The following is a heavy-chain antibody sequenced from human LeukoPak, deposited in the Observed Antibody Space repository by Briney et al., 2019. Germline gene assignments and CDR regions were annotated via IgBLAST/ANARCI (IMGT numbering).Heavy chain of an antibody. V-gene: IGHV3-7*05. CDR2: IKQDGSEK. CDR3: ARGGGNLGLYFDL. D-gene: IGHD4-23*01. J-gene: IGHJ2*01. CDR1: GFTFSSYW. Sequence: GGSLRLSCAASGFTFSSYWMTWVRQAPGKGLGWVASIKQDGSEKYYVDSVKGRFTISRDNAKNSLYLQMISLRAEDTAVYYCARGGGNLGLYFDLWGRGNLVTVSS.